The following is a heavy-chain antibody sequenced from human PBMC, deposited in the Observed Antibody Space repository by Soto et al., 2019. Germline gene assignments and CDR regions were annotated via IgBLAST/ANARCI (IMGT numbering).Heavy chain of an antibody. J-gene: IGHJ4*02. D-gene: IGHD3-10*01. V-gene: IGHV3-23*01. CDR3: AKPYGSGSYYYGRWDY. CDR1: GFTFSSYA. CDR2: ISAGGAST. Sequence: GGSVRLSCAAAGFTFSSYAMSWVRQAPGKGLEWVSAISAGGASTYFADSVKGRFTISRDNSKNTLYLQMNSLRAEDTAVYYCAKPYGSGSYYYGRWDYWGQGTLVTVSS.